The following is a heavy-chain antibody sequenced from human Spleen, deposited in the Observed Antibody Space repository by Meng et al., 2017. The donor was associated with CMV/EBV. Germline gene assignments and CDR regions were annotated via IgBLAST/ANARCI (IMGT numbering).Heavy chain of an antibody. CDR1: GGSISSYY. CDR3: ARGQLAFDY. V-gene: IGHV4-59*01. J-gene: IGHJ4*02. CDR2: IYYSGST. Sequence: GSLRLSCTVSGGSISSYYWSWIRQPPGKGLEWIGYIYYSGSTNYNPSLKSRVTISVDTSKNQFSLKLSSVTAADTAVYYCARGQLAFDYWGQGTLVTVSS. D-gene: IGHD6-13*01.